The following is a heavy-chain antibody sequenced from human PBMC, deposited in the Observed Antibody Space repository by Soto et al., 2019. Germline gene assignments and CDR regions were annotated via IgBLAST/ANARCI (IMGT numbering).Heavy chain of an antibody. CDR3: AKDPGGYSLSSGWPLDY. D-gene: IGHD6-19*01. Sequence: QVQLVESGGGVVQPGRSLRLSCAASGFTFSSYGMHWVRQAPGKGLEWVAVISYDASNKYYADSVKGRFTISRDNSKNTLYLQMNSLRTEDTAVYHCAKDPGGYSLSSGWPLDYWGQGTLVTVSS. CDR2: ISYDASNK. V-gene: IGHV3-30*18. CDR1: GFTFSSYG. J-gene: IGHJ4*02.